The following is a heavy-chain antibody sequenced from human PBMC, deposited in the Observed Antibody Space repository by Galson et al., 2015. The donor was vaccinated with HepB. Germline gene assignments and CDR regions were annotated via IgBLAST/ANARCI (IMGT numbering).Heavy chain of an antibody. Sequence: SVKVSCKASGYTYTAYEIHWVRQAPGQGLEWMGRINPNNGATKYAQRFQGRVTMTRDTSITTAYLEVNRLTSDDTAVFYCTRGAYSGFGTSWFDFWGQGTLVTVST. D-gene: IGHD2-15*01. CDR3: TRGAYSGFGTSWFDF. V-gene: IGHV1-2*06. CDR1: GYTYTAYE. CDR2: INPNNGAT. J-gene: IGHJ4*02.